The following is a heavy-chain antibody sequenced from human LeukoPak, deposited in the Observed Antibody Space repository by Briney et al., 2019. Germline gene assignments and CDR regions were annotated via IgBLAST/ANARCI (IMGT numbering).Heavy chain of an antibody. CDR1: GFTFSSYE. D-gene: IGHD1-26*01. V-gene: IGHV3-48*03. CDR3: ARDRVGATYDPFDI. J-gene: IGHJ3*02. CDR2: ISSSGSTI. Sequence: PGGSLRLSCAAPGFTFSSYEMNWVRQAPGKGLEWVSYISSSGSTIYYADSVKGRFTISRDNAKNSLYLQMNSLRAEDTAVYYCARDRVGATYDPFDIWGQGTMVTVSS.